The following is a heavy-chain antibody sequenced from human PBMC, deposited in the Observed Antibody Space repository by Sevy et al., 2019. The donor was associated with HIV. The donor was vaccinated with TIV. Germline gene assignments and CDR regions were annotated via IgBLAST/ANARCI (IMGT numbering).Heavy chain of an antibody. J-gene: IGHJ3*01. D-gene: IGHD3-10*01. Sequence: SETLSLTCTVSGGSIISSTYYWGWIRQPPGKGLEWIGSVYYSGSTYYNPSLRSRVTISVDMFKDHFSLKLSSVTAADTAVYYSAGRGAGPAFDVWGQGTMVTVSS. V-gene: IGHV4-39*02. CDR2: VYYSGST. CDR3: AGRGAGPAFDV. CDR1: GGSIISSTYY.